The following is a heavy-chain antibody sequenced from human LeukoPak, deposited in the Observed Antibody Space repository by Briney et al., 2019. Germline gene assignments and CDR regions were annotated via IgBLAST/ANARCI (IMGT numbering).Heavy chain of an antibody. J-gene: IGHJ5*02. V-gene: IGHV3-30*18. D-gene: IGHD2-2*01. Sequence: PGRSLRLSCAASGFTFSSYGMHWVRQAPGKGLEWVAVISYDGSNKYYADSVKGRFTISRDNSKNTLYLQMNSLRAEDTAVYYCAKDNIGGMPAATLGFDPWGQGTLVTVSS. CDR3: AKDNIGGMPAATLGFDP. CDR2: ISYDGSNK. CDR1: GFTFSSYG.